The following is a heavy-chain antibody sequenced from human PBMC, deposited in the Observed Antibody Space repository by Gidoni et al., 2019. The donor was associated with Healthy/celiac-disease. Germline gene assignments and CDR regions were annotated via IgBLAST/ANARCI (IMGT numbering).Heavy chain of an antibody. V-gene: IGHV3-30*04. J-gene: IGHJ4*02. Sequence: QVQLVESGGGVVQPGRSLRLSCAASGFTLSSYAMHWVRQAPGKGLEWVAVISYDGSNKYYADSVKGRFTISRDNSKNTLYLQMNSLRAEDTAVYYCARDQGIVLMVYAYDYWGQGTLVTVSS. D-gene: IGHD2-8*01. CDR2: ISYDGSNK. CDR3: ARDQGIVLMVYAYDY. CDR1: GFTLSSYA.